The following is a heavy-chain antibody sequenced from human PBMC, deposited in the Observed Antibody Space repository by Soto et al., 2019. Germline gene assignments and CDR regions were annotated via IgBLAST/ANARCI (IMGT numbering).Heavy chain of an antibody. V-gene: IGHV1-8*01. J-gene: IGHJ6*03. D-gene: IGHD6-6*01. CDR1: GYTFTSYD. CDR2: MNPNSGNT. CDR3: ARGVTYSSSSYYHYYMDV. Sequence: QVQLVQSGAEVKKPGASVKVSCKASGYTFTSYDINWVRQATGQGLEWMGWMNPNSGNTGYAQKFQGRVTMTRNTSISTAYMELSSLRSEDTAVYYCARGVTYSSSSYYHYYMDVWGKGTTVTVSS.